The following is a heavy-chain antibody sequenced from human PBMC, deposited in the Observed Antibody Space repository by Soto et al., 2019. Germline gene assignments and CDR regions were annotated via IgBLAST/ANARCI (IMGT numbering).Heavy chain of an antibody. CDR3: VRELALAD. CDR2: INKDGSQK. CDR1: RFTLSNYW. D-gene: IGHD1-1*01. Sequence: GGSLRRSCAASRFTLSNYWMTWVRLAPGTGLEWVANINKDGSQKNYVGSVTGRFTIARDHGQNSLSLQLNSLRVEDTAVYYCVRELALADWGQGALVTVSS. J-gene: IGHJ4*02. V-gene: IGHV3-7*03.